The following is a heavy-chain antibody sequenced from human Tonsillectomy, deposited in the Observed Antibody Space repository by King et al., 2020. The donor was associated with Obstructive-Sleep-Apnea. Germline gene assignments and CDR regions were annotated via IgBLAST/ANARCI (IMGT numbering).Heavy chain of an antibody. CDR3: ATDPNHYSDGGAFGF. J-gene: IGHJ4*02. CDR1: W. D-gene: IGHD3-22*01. Sequence: WMTWARQVPGKGLEWLALIKKDVSDKHFLDSVKGRFTISKDNAKNSLYLQMNRMRFEDTAVYYCATDPNHYSDGGAFGFWGQGTLVTVSS. CDR2: IKKDVSDK. V-gene: IGHV3-7*03.